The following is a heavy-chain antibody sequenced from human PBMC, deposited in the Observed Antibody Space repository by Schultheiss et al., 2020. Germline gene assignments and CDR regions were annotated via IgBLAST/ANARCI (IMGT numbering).Heavy chain of an antibody. J-gene: IGHJ6*02. CDR2: IYYSGTT. V-gene: IGHV4-39*07. Sequence: SETLSLTCTVSGGSISSSSYYWGWIRQPPGKGLEWIGSIYYSGTTNYNPSLKSRVTISVDASKNQFSLKLSSVTAADTAVYYCARVTRGTANTQYYYYYGMDVWGQGTTVTVSS. CDR3: ARVTRGTANTQYYYYYGMDV. CDR1: GGSISSSSYY. D-gene: IGHD2-21*02.